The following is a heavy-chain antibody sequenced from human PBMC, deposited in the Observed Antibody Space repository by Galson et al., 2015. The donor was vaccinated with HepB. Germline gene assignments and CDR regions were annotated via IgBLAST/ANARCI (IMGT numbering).Heavy chain of an antibody. Sequence: SLRLSCAASGFTFSSYDMHWVRQATGKGLEWVSAIGTAGDPYYPGSVKGRFTISRENAKNSLYLQMNSLRAGDTAVYYCARGLRDFWSGSLYYYYGMDVWGQGTTVTVSS. V-gene: IGHV3-13*05. CDR1: GFTFSSYD. CDR3: ARGLRDFWSGSLYYYYGMDV. D-gene: IGHD3-3*01. J-gene: IGHJ6*02. CDR2: IGTAGDP.